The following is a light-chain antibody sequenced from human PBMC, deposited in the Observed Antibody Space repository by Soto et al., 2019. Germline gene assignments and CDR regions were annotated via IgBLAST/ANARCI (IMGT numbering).Light chain of an antibody. CDR2: GAS. CDR3: QQYNDWPLT. Sequence: VMTQSPATLSVSPGDTATLSCRASQSLSSNLGWYQQKPGQAPRLLIFGASTRATGIPARFSGSGSGTEFSRTISSLQSEDFAGYFCQQYNDWPLTFGQGTKVEIK. J-gene: IGKJ1*01. V-gene: IGKV3-15*01. CDR1: QSLSSN.